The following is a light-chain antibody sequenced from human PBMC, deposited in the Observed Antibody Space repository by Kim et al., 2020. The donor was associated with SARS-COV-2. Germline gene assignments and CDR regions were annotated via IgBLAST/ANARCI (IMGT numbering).Light chain of an antibody. J-gene: IGKJ2*01. CDR3: QHYDNFPYT. CDR1: QDITNF. Sequence: DIQMTQSPSSLSASVGDIVTITCQASQDITNFLNWYQQRPGKAPKLLMYDASILESGVPSRFSGSGYGTHFILTINDLQPEDIATYYCQHYDNFPYTFGPGTKLEI. CDR2: DAS. V-gene: IGKV1-33*01.